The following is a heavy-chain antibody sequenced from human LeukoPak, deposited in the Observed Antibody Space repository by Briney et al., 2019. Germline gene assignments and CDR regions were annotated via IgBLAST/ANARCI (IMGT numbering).Heavy chain of an antibody. CDR2: LSYSGST. CDR1: GVSISSSNSY. D-gene: IGHD2-21*01. CDR3: ARHIQGANVCDY. J-gene: IGHJ4*02. V-gene: IGHV4-39*01. Sequence: SQTLSLTCTDSGVSISSSNSYWGWIRQPPAKGLEWIGTLSYSGSTYYNPSLKSRITISVDTSKSQFSLRLSSVTAADTALYYCARHIQGANVCDYWGQGTLVTVPS.